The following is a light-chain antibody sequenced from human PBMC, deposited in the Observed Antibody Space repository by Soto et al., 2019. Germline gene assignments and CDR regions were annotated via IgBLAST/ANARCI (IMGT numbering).Light chain of an antibody. J-gene: IGKJ3*01. CDR1: QGIYNW. V-gene: IGKV1D-12*01. CDR3: QQANTFPLT. CDR2: AVS. Sequence: DIQMTQSPSSVSASVGDRVTITCRASQGIYNWLAWYQQKPGKAPKLLISAVSNLQSGVPSRFSGSGYGTDFTLTISSLQPEDFATSYCQQANTFPLTLGPGTKVDIK.